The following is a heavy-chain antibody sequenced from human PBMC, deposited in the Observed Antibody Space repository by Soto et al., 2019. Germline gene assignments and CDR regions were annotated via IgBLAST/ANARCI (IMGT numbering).Heavy chain of an antibody. Sequence: ASVKVSCKASGYTFTSTYLHWVRQAPGQGLEWMGVITPNGGSTNYAQTFQGRVTMTRDTSTSTVYMELSSLRSEDTAVYYCARGSQDTWRYDYWGQGTLVTVSS. J-gene: IGHJ4*02. CDR3: ARGSQDTWRYDY. D-gene: IGHD1-1*01. CDR1: GYTFTSTY. V-gene: IGHV1-46*03. CDR2: ITPNGGST.